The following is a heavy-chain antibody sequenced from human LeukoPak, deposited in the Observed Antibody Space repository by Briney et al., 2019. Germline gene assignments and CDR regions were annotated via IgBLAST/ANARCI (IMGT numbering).Heavy chain of an antibody. CDR1: GSTFTNHA. CDR2: IDTNTGSP. V-gene: IGHV7-4-1*02. Sequence: GASVKVSCKASGSTFTNHAMNWVRQAPGQGLEWMGWIDTNTGSPTYAQGFTGRFVFSVDTSVNAAYLQISGLEAEDTAVYYCAPWDLGDSWGQGTLVTVSS. D-gene: IGHD3-16*01. J-gene: IGHJ4*02. CDR3: APWDLGDS.